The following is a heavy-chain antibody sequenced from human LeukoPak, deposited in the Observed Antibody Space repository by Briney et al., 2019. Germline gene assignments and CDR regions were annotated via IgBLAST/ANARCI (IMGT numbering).Heavy chain of an antibody. CDR3: ARAAAGTFGWFDP. CDR2: INSDGSST. V-gene: IGHV3-74*01. CDR1: GFTFSSYW. Sequence: GGSLRLSCGASGFTFSSYWMHWVRQAPGKGLVWVSRINSDGSSTSYADSVKGRFTISRDNAKNTLYLQMNSLRAEDTAVYYCARAAAGTFGWFDPWGQGTLVTVSS. D-gene: IGHD6-13*01. J-gene: IGHJ5*02.